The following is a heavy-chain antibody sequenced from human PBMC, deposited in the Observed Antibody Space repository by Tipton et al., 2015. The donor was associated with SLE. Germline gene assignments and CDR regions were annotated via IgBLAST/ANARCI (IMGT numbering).Heavy chain of an antibody. J-gene: IGHJ4*02. D-gene: IGHD3-3*01. CDR2: IYNSGGT. Sequence: TLSLTCSVSGGSISGYYWSWIRQPAGKGLEWIGRIYNSGGTIYNPSLKSRVSLSSDTSKNQFSLRVSSVTAADTAVYYCARHGVFGVVVSYYFDYWGQGTLVTVSS. V-gene: IGHV4-4*07. CDR1: GGSISGYY. CDR3: ARHGVFGVVVSYYFDY.